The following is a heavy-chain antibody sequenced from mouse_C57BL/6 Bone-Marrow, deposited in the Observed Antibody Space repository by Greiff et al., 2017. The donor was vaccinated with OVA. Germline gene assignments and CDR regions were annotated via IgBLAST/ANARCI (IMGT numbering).Heavy chain of an antibody. CDR3: ARWLLFY. CDR2: INPSTGGT. CDR1: GYSFTGYY. J-gene: IGHJ3*01. Sequence: VQLQQSGPELVKPGASVKISCKASGYSFTGYYMNWVKQSPEKSLEWIGEINPSTGGTTYNQKFKAKATLTVDKSSSTAYMQLKSLTSEDSAVYYCARWLLFYWGQGTLVTVSA. V-gene: IGHV1-42*01. D-gene: IGHD2-3*01.